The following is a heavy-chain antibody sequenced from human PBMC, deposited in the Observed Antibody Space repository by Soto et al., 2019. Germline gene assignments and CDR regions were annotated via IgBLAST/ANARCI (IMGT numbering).Heavy chain of an antibody. CDR3: SKVVGRVWLSH. CDR1: VFTCSSYA. J-gene: IGHJ4*02. CDR2: LSGSGGST. D-gene: IGHD2-21*01. V-gene: IGHV3-23*01. Sequence: VELLAAGGGLVQPGGSLRLASAASVFTCSSYAMSWVRQAPGKGLEWASALSGSGGSTYYADSVEGRFTISRDNSKNTVDLQMNSLRAEDTAVYDCSKVVGRVWLSHWGPGNLVSVSS.